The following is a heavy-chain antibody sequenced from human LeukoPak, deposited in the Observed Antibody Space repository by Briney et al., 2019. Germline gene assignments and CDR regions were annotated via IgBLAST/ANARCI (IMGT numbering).Heavy chain of an antibody. CDR2: INHSGST. V-gene: IGHV4-34*01. J-gene: IGHJ4*02. Sequence: SETLSLTCAVYGGSFSGYYWSWIRQPPGKGLEWIGEINHSGSTKYNPSLKSRVTMSIDTSKNQFSLKLSSVTAADTAVYYCARDRSLGELTTESPSFDYWGQGTLVTVSS. CDR1: GGSFSGYY. D-gene: IGHD3-16*01. CDR3: ARDRSLGELTTESPSFDY.